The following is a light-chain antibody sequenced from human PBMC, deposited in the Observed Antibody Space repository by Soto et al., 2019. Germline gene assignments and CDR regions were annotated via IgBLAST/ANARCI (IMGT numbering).Light chain of an antibody. Sequence: EIVLTQSPATLSLSPGERATLSCRASQSVSSIYLAWYQHKPGQAPSLLIYGASSRATGIPDRFSGSGSGTDFTLTISSLEPEDFAVYYCQQHGSSSWTFGRGTTVEIK. CDR1: QSVSSIY. J-gene: IGKJ1*01. CDR2: GAS. CDR3: QQHGSSSWT. V-gene: IGKV3-20*01.